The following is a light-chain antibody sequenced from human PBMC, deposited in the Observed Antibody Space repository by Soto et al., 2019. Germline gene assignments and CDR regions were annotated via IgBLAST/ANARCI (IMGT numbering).Light chain of an antibody. V-gene: IGLV2-14*01. J-gene: IGLJ1*01. CDR3: SSYTRTGSLYV. Sequence: QSALTQPASVSGSPGQSLTISCTGTSSDIGIYNYVSWYQQHPGKAPKLLIYRVSNRPSGVSNRFSGSKSGNTASLTISGLQAEDETDYYCSSYTRTGSLYVFGTGTKVTVL. CDR1: SSDIGIYNY. CDR2: RVS.